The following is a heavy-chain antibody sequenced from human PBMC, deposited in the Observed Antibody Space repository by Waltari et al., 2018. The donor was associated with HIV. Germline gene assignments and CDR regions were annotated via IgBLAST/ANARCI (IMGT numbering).Heavy chain of an antibody. V-gene: IGHV4-34*01. CDR3: ARGGLWSRGYLAH. CDR2: INHSGST. J-gene: IGHJ5*02. D-gene: IGHD3-22*01. CDR1: GGSFGGYY. Sequence: GLLKSSETLVLTCAAYGGSFGGYYWSWTRQPPGKGLEWIGEINHSGSTNYNPSLKSRVTISVDTSKNQFSLKLSSVTAADTAVYYCARGGLWSRGYLAHWGQGTLVTVSS.